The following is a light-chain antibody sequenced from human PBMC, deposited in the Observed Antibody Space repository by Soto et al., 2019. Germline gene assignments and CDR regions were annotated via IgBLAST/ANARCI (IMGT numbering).Light chain of an antibody. J-gene: IGLJ1*01. Sequence: QSVLTQPPSASGSPGQSVTISCTGTSSDVGFYNLVSWYQQHPGKAPKVIIYEVSKRPSGVPDRFSGSKAGNTASLTVSGLQAEDEADYYCSSYAGSKNLEVFGTGTKLTVL. V-gene: IGLV2-8*01. CDR2: EVS. CDR1: SSDVGFYNL. CDR3: SSYAGSKNLEV.